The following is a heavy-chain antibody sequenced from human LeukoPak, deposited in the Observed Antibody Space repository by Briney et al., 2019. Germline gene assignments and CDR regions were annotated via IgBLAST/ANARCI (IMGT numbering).Heavy chain of an antibody. D-gene: IGHD5-12*01. CDR2: IYYSGST. J-gene: IGHJ4*02. V-gene: IGHV4-39*07. CDR3: ARDGAIVATITRFDY. Sequence: PSETLSLTCTVSGGSISSSSYYWGWIRQPPGTGLEWIGSIYYSGSTYYNPSLKSRVTISVDTSKNQFSLKLSSVTAADTAVYYCARDGAIVATITRFDYWGQGTLVTVSS. CDR1: GGSISSSSYY.